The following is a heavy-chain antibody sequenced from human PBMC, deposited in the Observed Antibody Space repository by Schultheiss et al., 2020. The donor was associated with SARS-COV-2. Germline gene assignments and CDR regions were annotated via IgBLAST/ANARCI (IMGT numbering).Heavy chain of an antibody. J-gene: IGHJ4*02. CDR3: AREGSSVGGTDY. CDR2: IYYSGST. CDR1: GGSISSYY. Sequence: SETLSLTCTVSGGSISSYYWSWIRQSPGKGLEWIGYIYYSGSTYYNPSLKSRVTISVDTSKNQFSLKLSSVTAADTAVYYCAREGSSVGGTDYWGQGTLVTVSS. D-gene: IGHD1-1*01. V-gene: IGHV4-59*12.